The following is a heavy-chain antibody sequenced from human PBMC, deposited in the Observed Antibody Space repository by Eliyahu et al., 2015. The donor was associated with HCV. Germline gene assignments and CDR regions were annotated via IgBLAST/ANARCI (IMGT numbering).Heavy chain of an antibody. Sequence: EVQLVQSGAEVKEPGKSLKISCKGSGYNFTNYWIGWVRQMPGKGLEWMGXIYPGDSDTKYSPSFQGQVTISADKSISTAHPQWSSLKASDSATYYCARRARWLYDFWGQGTLVTVSS. CDR2: IYPGDSDT. V-gene: IGHV5-51*01. D-gene: IGHD3-22*01. CDR3: ARRARWLYDF. CDR1: GYNFTNYW. J-gene: IGHJ4*02.